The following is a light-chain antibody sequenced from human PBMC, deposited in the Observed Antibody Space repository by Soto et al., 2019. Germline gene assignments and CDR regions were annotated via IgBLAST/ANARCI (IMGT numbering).Light chain of an antibody. CDR3: QQRSNWPPWT. Sequence: EILLTQSPGTLSLSPGERATLPCRASQSVSSYLAWYQQKPGQAPRLLIYDASNRATGIPARFSGSGSGTDFTLTISSLEPEDFAVYYCQQRSNWPPWTFGQGTKVDI. J-gene: IGKJ1*01. V-gene: IGKV3-11*01. CDR2: DAS. CDR1: QSVSSY.